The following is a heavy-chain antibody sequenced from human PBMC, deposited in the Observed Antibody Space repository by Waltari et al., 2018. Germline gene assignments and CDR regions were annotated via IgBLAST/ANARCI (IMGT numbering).Heavy chain of an antibody. CDR3: AGVDTSLTTFDF. CDR1: GYTATGYY. J-gene: IGHJ4*02. Sequence: QVQLVQSGAEVKKPGASVKVSCKASGYTATGYYVPGVRQAPGQGLQWLGWINPTSGDTYSAQNFQGRVTMTRDTSVSTAYMELSGLRFGDAALYYCAGVDTSLTTFDFWGQGTLVTVSS. V-gene: IGHV1-2*02. D-gene: IGHD5-18*01. CDR2: INPTSGDT.